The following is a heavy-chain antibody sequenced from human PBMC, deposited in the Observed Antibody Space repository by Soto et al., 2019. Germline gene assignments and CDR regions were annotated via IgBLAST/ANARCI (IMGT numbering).Heavy chain of an antibody. J-gene: IGHJ4*02. D-gene: IGHD3-22*01. CDR1: GFTFSFCA. CDR2: IRGSGGDT. CDR3: VKVHSDSYYYFDY. V-gene: IGHV3-23*01. Sequence: EVQLLESGGGVGQPGGSLGLSCAASGFTFSFCAMSWVRQAPGKGLEWVSSIRGSGGDTYYADSVRGRFTISRDNSKNTLYLQMNSLRVEDMAVYYCVKVHSDSYYYFDYWGQGTLVTVSS.